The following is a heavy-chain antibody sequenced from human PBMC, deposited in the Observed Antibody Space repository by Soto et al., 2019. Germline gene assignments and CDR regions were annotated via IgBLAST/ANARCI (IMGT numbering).Heavy chain of an antibody. J-gene: IGHJ4*02. Sequence: QVQLMQSGAEVRRPGTSMRISCTTSGYNFNTYGIIWVRQAPGQGLEWMGWISGYNGYTKYAQNFEDRVTLSTDPSTSTAFLELRNLISGDTALYFCARDRDYSHTDADIDYWGQGTLVTVSS. D-gene: IGHD3-16*01. CDR3: ARDRDYSHTDADIDY. CDR2: ISGYNGYT. V-gene: IGHV1-18*01. CDR1: GYNFNTYG.